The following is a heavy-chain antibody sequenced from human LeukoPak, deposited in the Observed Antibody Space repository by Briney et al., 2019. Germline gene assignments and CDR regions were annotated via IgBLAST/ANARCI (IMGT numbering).Heavy chain of an antibody. V-gene: IGHV1-2*02. Sequence: ASVKVSCKASGYTFTGYYMHWVRQAPGQGLEWMGWINPNSGGTNYAQKFQGRVTMTRDTSISTAYMELSRLRSDDTAVYYCARSRGYNSNFDYWGQGTLVTVSS. J-gene: IGHJ4*02. CDR1: GYTFTGYY. CDR2: INPNSGGT. D-gene: IGHD5-24*01. CDR3: ARSRGYNSNFDY.